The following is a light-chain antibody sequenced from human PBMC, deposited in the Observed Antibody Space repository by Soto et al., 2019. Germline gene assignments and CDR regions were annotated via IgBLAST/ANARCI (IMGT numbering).Light chain of an antibody. CDR2: GAS. CDR1: QNISRS. J-gene: IGKJ5*01. Sequence: EILITQSPVTLSVSPGERATLSCRASQNISRSLAWYQQKPGQGPRLLIYGASTRATGIPARLSGSGSGTEFNLTIRRLEPADVGVYYCQQYGSSHTFGQGTRLEIK. CDR3: QQYGSSHT. V-gene: IGKV3-15*01.